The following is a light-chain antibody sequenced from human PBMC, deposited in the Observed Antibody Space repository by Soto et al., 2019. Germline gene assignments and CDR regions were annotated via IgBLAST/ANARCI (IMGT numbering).Light chain of an antibody. J-gene: IGKJ1*01. CDR1: QSFDRY. Sequence: EIVLTQSPATLSLSPGERATLSCRASQSFDRYLGWYQQKPGQAPRLLIYDASNRATGIPARISCSGSGTYFALTSRSLEPEAVAFYYCQQRSICPRTFGQGTKVEI. CDR3: QQRSICPRT. CDR2: DAS. V-gene: IGKV3-11*01.